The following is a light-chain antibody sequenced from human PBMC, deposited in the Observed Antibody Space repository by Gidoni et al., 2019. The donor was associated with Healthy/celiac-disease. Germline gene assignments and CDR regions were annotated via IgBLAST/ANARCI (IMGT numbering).Light chain of an antibody. CDR2: GKN. Sequence: SSELPQDPAVSVALGQTVRITCQGDSLRSYYASWDQQKPGQATVLVIYGKNNRPSGIPDRFSGSSSGNTASLTITGAQAEDEADYDCNSRDSSGNHPNWVFGGGTKLTVL. V-gene: IGLV3-19*01. CDR1: SLRSYY. J-gene: IGLJ3*02. CDR3: NSRDSSGNHPNWV.